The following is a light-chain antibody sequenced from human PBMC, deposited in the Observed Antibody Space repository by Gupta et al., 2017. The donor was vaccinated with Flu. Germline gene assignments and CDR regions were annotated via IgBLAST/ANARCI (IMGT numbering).Light chain of an antibody. Sequence: QSAPTQPPSVSWSPGQSVTSSCPGTSNDVGGSNRVSWYEQRPGKAPKLILYDVTERPSGVPDRFSGSKSGNTASLTISGLQADDEADYYCSSHAGRVTWVFGTGTTVTVL. CDR3: SSHAGRVTWV. CDR1: SNDVGGSNR. J-gene: IGLJ1*01. CDR2: DVT. V-gene: IGLV2-11*01.